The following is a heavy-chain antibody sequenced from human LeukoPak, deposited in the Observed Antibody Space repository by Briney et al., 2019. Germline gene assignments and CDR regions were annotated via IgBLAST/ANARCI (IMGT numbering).Heavy chain of an antibody. Sequence: PGGSLRLSCTVAGFTVSSNSMSWVRQAPGKGLEGVSFIYTTGNTHNSDSVKGRFTISRDSSKNTLYLQMNSLRAEDTAVYYCARRAGDYSHPYDYWGQGTLVTVSS. V-gene: IGHV3-53*01. CDR1: GFTVSSNS. D-gene: IGHD3-22*01. CDR2: IYTTGNT. CDR3: ARRAGDYSHPYDY. J-gene: IGHJ4*02.